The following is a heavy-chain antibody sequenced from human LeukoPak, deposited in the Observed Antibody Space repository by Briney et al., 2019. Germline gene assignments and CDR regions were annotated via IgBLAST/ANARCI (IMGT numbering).Heavy chain of an antibody. J-gene: IGHJ4*02. Sequence: PGGSLRLSCAASGFTFSSYWMHWVRQAPGKGLVWVSRINTDGSSTSYADSVKGRFTISRDNAKNTLYLQMNSLRAEDTAVYYCAADSSTSQFDYWGQGTLATVSS. CDR1: GFTFSSYW. CDR2: INTDGSST. CDR3: AADSSTSQFDY. V-gene: IGHV3-74*01. D-gene: IGHD2-2*01.